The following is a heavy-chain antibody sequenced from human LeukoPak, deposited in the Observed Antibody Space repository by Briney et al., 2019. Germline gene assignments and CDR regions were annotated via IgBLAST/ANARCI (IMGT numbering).Heavy chain of an antibody. V-gene: IGHV3-30-3*01. D-gene: IGHD2-21*01. CDR1: GFTFNDYA. CDR2: ISYDGYDK. Sequence: PGGSLRLSCAASGFTFNDYAMYWVRQAPGKGLEWVTLISYDGYDKSYADSVRGRFTISRDKSRNTLYLQMDSLGSEDTAVYYCARDFFPIVDSTWYEIGYWGQGTLVTVSS. J-gene: IGHJ4*02. CDR3: ARDFFPIVDSTWYEIGY.